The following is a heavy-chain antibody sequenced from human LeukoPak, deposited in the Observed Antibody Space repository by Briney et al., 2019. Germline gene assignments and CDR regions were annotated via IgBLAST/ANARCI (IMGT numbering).Heavy chain of an antibody. V-gene: IGHV4-59*01. CDR1: GGSISGYY. Sequence: SETLSLTCTVTGGSISGYYWSWIRQPPGKGLEWIGFIYYSGTTNYNPSLKSRVTVSVDTSKNQFSLMLSSVTAADTAVYYCARMRSYSSGCYFDYWGQGTLVTVSS. CDR2: IYYSGTT. D-gene: IGHD6-19*01. J-gene: IGHJ4*02. CDR3: ARMRSYSSGCYFDY.